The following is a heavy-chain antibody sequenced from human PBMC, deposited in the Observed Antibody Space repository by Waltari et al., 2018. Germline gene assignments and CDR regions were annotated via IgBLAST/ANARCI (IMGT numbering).Heavy chain of an antibody. CDR2: ISGECATS. CDR3: VKLLWDYPLGGPYDY. D-gene: IGHD3-16*01. J-gene: IGHJ4*02. Sequence: EVLLVQCGGVVGQPGGSLRLSCGVAGFTLDEHALHWVRQAPGNGLAWLALISGECATSSYALSLKGRFTVSRDNSKTALYLQMDSLRAADTAMYYCVKLLWDYPLGGPYDYWGQGTLVTVSS. V-gene: IGHV3-43D*03. CDR1: GFTLDEHA.